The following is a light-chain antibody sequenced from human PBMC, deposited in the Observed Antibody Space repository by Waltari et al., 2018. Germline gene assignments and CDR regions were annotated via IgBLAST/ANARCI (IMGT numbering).Light chain of an antibody. Sequence: EVLMTQSPPTLSVSPGERATLSCRASHSLDRSLAWYQQKPGQAPRLLLSGASTRATDVPDRFSGSGSGTEFPLTISSLQSEDFAVYYCQQYNNWRTFGQGTKLEIK. CDR2: GAS. V-gene: IGKV3-15*01. J-gene: IGKJ2*01. CDR1: HSLDRS. CDR3: QQYNNWRT.